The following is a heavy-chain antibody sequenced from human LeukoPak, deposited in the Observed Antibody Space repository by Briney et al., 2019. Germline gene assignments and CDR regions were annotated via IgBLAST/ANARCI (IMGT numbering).Heavy chain of an antibody. Sequence: PGGSLRLSCAASGFTFSSFGMNWVRQAPGKGLEWVSSISSGTTYIYYADSVEGRFTISRDNAKNSLYLQVNSLRAEDTAVYYCARQSNYYGMDVWGQGTTVTVSS. CDR3: ARQSNYYGMDV. V-gene: IGHV3-21*01. J-gene: IGHJ6*02. CDR1: GFTFSSFG. CDR2: ISSGTTYI.